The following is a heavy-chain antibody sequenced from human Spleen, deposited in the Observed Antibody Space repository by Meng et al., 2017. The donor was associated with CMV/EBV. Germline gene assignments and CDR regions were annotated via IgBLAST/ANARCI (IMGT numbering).Heavy chain of an antibody. D-gene: IGHD6-19*01. V-gene: IGHV3-30*04. CDR3: ARSYRTIGRRLVGMDV. J-gene: IGHJ6*02. Sequence: GESLKISCAASGFTFSSYAMHWVRQAPGKGLEWVAVISYDGSNKYYADSVKGRFTISRDNSKNTLYLQMNSLRAEDTAVYYCARSYRTIGRRLVGMDVWGQGTTVTVSS. CDR2: ISYDGSNK. CDR1: GFTFSSYA.